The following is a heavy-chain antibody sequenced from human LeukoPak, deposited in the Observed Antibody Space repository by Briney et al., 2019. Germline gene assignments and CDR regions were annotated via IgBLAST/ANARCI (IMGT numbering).Heavy chain of an antibody. D-gene: IGHD3-10*01. V-gene: IGHV3-20*04. CDR2: INWNGGST. J-gene: IGHJ5*02. CDR3: ARDGGTMVRGPGFEP. Sequence: PGGSLRLSCAASGFTFDDYGMSWVRQAPGKGLEWVSGINWNGGSTGYADSVKGRFTISRDNAKNSLYLQMNSLRAEDTALYYCARDGGTMVRGPGFEPWGQGTLVTVSS. CDR1: GFTFDDYG.